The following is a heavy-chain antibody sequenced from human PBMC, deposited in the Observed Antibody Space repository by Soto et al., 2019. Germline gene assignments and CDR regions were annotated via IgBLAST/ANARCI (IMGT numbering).Heavy chain of an antibody. Sequence: QVQLVQSGAEVKKPGSSVKVSCKASGGTFSSYAISWVRQAPGQGLEWMGGIIPIFGTADYAQKFQGRVTITADESTSTAYMELSSVRAEDTAVYYCASIRANTYYYGMDVWGQGTTVTVSS. CDR1: GGTFSSYA. D-gene: IGHD3-10*01. CDR2: IIPIFGTA. J-gene: IGHJ6*02. CDR3: ASIRANTYYYGMDV. V-gene: IGHV1-69*12.